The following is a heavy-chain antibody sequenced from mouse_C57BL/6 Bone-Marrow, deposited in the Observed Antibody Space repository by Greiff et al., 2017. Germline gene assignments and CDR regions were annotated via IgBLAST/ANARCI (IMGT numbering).Heavy chain of an antibody. CDR3: THLTTVVAPRFAY. CDR1: GFNITDDY. J-gene: IGHJ3*01. Sequence: EVKVVESGAELVRPGASVKLSCTASGFNITDDYMHWVKQRPEQGLEWIGWIDPENGDTEYASKFQGKATITADTSSNTAYLQLSSLTSEDTAVYYCTHLTTVVAPRFAYWGQGTLVTVSA. D-gene: IGHD1-1*01. V-gene: IGHV14-4*01. CDR2: IDPENGDT.